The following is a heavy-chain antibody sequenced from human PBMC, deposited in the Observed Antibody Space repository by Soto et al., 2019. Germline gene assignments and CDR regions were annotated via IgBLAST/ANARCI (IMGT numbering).Heavy chain of an antibody. CDR2: IYYSGST. D-gene: IGHD2-2*01. CDR3: ARDVVVVPAATGAFDI. CDR1: GGSISSGDYY. Sequence: QVQLQESGPGLVKPSQTLSLTCTVSGGSISSGDYYWSWIRQPPGKGLEWIGYIYYSGSTYYNPALKSRATISVDTSKNHCSLKLSSVTAADTAVYYCARDVVVVPAATGAFDIWGQGTMVTVSS. J-gene: IGHJ3*02. V-gene: IGHV4-30-4*01.